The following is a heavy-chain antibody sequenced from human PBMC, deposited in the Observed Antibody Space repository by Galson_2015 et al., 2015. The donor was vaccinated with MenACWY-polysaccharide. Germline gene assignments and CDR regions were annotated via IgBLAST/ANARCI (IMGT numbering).Heavy chain of an antibody. Sequence: SLRLSCAAFGFTFGRYWMLWVRLARGTGLVWVSRLTSDGGSTRYEVSVKCRFTISRDNAKNTLYLQMNSLRAEDTAVYYCARSGSTDYWGQGTLVTVSS. D-gene: IGHD2-15*01. V-gene: IGHV3-74*01. J-gene: IGHJ4*02. CDR1: GFTFGRYW. CDR3: ARSGSTDY. CDR2: LTSDGGST.